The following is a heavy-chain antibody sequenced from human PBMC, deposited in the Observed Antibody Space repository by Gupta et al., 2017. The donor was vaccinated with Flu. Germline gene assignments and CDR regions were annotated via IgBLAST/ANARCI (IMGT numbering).Heavy chain of an antibody. CDR1: ADSLNSGGYF. J-gene: IGHJ4*02. D-gene: IGHD3-16*01. Sequence: QVQLQESGPGLVKPSQTLSLTCTVSADSLNSGGYFWGWLRQLPGKGLEWIGYVYLNGDTYYNPSLQSRVSISVDRSKNQFSLEVGSVTAADTAVYFCARRGAYFFDYWGQGTLVTVSS. CDR2: VYLNGDT. CDR3: ARRGAYFFDY. V-gene: IGHV4-31*03.